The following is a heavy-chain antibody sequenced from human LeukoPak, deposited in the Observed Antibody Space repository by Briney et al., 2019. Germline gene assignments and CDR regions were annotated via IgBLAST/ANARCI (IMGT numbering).Heavy chain of an antibody. J-gene: IGHJ6*03. CDR1: GGSFSGYS. CDR3: ARGGYPESLRFYYYCFYIDV. CDR2: VNHSASGST. Sequence: SETLSLTCAVYGGSFSGYSWHWIRQPPGKGLEWIGEVNHSASGSTNSNPSLKSRVTISVDTSKNQFSLRLRFVTAADTAVYYCARGGYPESLRFYYYCFYIDVWDKGTTVTVSS. V-gene: IGHV4-34*01. D-gene: IGHD5-12*01.